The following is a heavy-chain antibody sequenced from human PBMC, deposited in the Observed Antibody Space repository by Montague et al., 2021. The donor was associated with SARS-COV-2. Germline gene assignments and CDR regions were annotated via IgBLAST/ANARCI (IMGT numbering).Heavy chain of an antibody. CDR3: ARVGWELRVGDYYFDY. V-gene: IGHV4-59*01. CDR1: GGSISPYY. J-gene: IGHJ4*02. D-gene: IGHD1-26*01. CDR2: IYYTGST. Sequence: SETLSLTCTLSGGSISPYYWSWIRQPPGKGLEWIGYIYYTGSTXXXSSXXXRLTISVDTSENQFSLNVTSVTPADTAVYYCARVGWELRVGDYYFDYWGQGTLVTVSS.